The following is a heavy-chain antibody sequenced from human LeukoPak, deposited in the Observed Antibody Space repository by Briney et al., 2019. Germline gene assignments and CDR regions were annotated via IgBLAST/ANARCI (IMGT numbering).Heavy chain of an antibody. CDR1: GYTFTSYD. Sequence: ASVKVSCKASGYTFTSYDINWVRQATGQGLEWMGWMNPNSGNTGYAQKFQGRVTMTRNTSISTAYMELSSLRSGDTAVYYCARGGIAARRGKYYFDYWGQGTLVTVSS. D-gene: IGHD6-6*01. V-gene: IGHV1-8*01. J-gene: IGHJ4*02. CDR2: MNPNSGNT. CDR3: ARGGIAARRGKYYFDY.